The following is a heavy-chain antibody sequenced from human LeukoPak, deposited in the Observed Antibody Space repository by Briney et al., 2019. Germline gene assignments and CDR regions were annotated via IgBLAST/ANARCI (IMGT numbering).Heavy chain of an antibody. D-gene: IGHD3-10*01. CDR2: ISAYNGNT. CDR3: ARESYYGSGSYSPFSDY. V-gene: IGHV1-18*01. J-gene: IGHJ4*02. CDR1: GYTFSSYG. Sequence: ASVKVSCKASGYTFSSYGISWVRQAPGQGLEWMGWISAYNGNTNYAQKLQGRVTMTTDTSTSTAYTELRSLRSDDTAVYYCARESYYGSGSYSPFSDYWGQGTLVTVSS.